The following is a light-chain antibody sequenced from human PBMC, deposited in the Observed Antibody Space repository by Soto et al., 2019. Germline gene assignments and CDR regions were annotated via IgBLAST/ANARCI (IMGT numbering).Light chain of an antibody. J-gene: IGKJ1*01. CDR2: DAS. CDR1: QSIRSW. V-gene: IGKV1-5*01. Sequence: DSQMTHSPSTLSASVGDRGTITCRASQSIRSWLAWYQQKPGKAPKVLIYDASSLESGVPSRFSGSGSGTEFTLTISSLQPDDFATYYCQHNNGYSWTFGQGTRWISN. CDR3: QHNNGYSWT.